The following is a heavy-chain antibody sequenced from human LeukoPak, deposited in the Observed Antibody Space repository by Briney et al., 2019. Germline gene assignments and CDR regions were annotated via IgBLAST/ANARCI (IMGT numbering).Heavy chain of an antibody. J-gene: IGHJ4*02. CDR3: ARGSRDSSGYRYYLNY. CDR2: IKQDGSEK. CDR1: GFTFSSYW. Sequence: PGGPLRLSCAASGFTFSSYWMMWVRQAPGKGLEWVANIKQDGSEKYYVDSVKGRFTISRDNAKNSLYLQMNSLRAEDTAVYFCARGSRDSSGYRYYLNYWGQGTLVTVSS. V-gene: IGHV3-7*01. D-gene: IGHD3-22*01.